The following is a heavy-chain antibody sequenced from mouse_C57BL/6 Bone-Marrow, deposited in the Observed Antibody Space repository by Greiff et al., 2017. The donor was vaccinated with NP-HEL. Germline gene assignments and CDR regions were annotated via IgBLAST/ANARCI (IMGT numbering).Heavy chain of an antibody. CDR2: IDPENGDT. V-gene: IGHV14-4*01. Sequence: EVQLQQSGAELVRPGASVKLSCTASGFNIKDDYMHWVKQRPEQGLEWIGWIDPENGDTEYASKFQGQATITADTSSNTAYLQLSSLTSEDTAVYYCTSYGKGAMDYWGQGTSVTVSS. CDR1: GFNIKDDY. J-gene: IGHJ4*01. CDR3: TSYGKGAMDY. D-gene: IGHD2-1*01.